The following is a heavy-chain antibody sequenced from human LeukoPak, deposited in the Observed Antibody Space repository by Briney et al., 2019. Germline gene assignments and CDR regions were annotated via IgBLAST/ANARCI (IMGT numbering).Heavy chain of an antibody. D-gene: IGHD3-16*01. CDR2: MNPNSGNT. CDR3: AGGFGYDDAFDI. J-gene: IGHJ3*02. Sequence: ASVKVSCKASGYTFTSYDINWVRQATGQGLEWMGWMNPNSGNTGYAQKFQGRVTITRNTSISTAYMELSSLRSEDTAVYYCAGGFGYDDAFDIWGQGTMVTVSS. CDR1: GYTFTSYD. V-gene: IGHV1-8*03.